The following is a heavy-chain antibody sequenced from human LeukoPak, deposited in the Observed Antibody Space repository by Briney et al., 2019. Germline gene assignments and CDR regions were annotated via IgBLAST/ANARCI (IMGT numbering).Heavy chain of an antibody. CDR1: GFTFSSYS. CDR2: ISSGGSAI. CDR3: VRDDAGTDHNYFGMDV. V-gene: IGHV3-48*02. D-gene: IGHD1-14*01. J-gene: IGHJ6*02. Sequence: GGSLRLSCAASGFTFSSYSMNWVRQAPGKGLEWVSYISSGGSAIYYADSVEGRFTISRDNAKNSLYLQMNSLRDEDTAVYYCVRDDAGTDHNYFGMDVWGQGTTVTVSS.